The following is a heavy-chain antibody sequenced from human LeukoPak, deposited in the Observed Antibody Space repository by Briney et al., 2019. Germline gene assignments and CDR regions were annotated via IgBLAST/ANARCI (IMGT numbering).Heavy chain of an antibody. V-gene: IGHV3-7*03. CDR1: GFILSDYW. J-gene: IGHJ4*02. CDR2: INQDGSEK. CDR3: TSWSRIDF. Sequence: GGSLRLSCAASGFILSDYWMSWVSQAPGKGLEWVASINQDGSEKYSVDSVKGRFAISRDNAKNSLFLQMSSLRNEDTAVYYCTSWSRIDFWGQGTLVTVSS.